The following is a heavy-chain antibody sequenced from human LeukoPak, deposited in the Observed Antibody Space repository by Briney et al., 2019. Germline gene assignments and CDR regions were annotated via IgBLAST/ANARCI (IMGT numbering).Heavy chain of an antibody. CDR3: AKGGAVPWTGFDY. V-gene: IGHV3-23*01. CDR1: GFTIRSYA. CDR2: ISASTDST. J-gene: IGHJ4*02. Sequence: GGTLRPSCAVSGFTIRSYAMNWVRQAPGKGLEWVSTISASTDSTYYTDSVKGRFTISRDNFRNMLHLEMSSLRAEDTAVYYCAKGGAVPWTGFDYWGQGTLVTVSS. D-gene: IGHD6-19*01.